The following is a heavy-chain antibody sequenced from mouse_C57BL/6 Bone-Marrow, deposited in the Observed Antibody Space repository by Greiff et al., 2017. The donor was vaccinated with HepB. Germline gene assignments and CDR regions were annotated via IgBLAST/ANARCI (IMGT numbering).Heavy chain of an antibody. J-gene: IGHJ1*03. CDR3: ARSGSNYSYWYFDV. D-gene: IGHD2-5*01. V-gene: IGHV1-55*01. Sequence: QVQLQQPGAELVKPGASVKMSCKASGYPFTSYWITWVKQRPGQGLEWIGDIYPGSGSTNYNEKFKSKATLTVDTSSSTAYMQLSSLTSEDSAVDYCARSGSNYSYWYFDVWGTGTTVTVSS. CDR1: GYPFTSYW. CDR2: IYPGSGST.